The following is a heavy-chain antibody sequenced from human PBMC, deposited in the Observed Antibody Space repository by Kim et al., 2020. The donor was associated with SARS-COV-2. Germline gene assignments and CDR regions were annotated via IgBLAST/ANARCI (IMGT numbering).Heavy chain of an antibody. CDR2: IYYSGST. D-gene: IGHD6-13*01. CDR3: ARGAEISSSWYGGLYYYGMDV. J-gene: IGHJ6*02. CDR1: GGSISSGGYY. Sequence: SETLSFTCTVSGGSISSGGYYWSWIRQHPGKGLEWIGYIYYSGSTYYNPSLKSRVTISVDTSKNQFSLKLSSVTAADTAVYYCARGAEISSSWYGGLYYYGMDVWGQGTTVTVSS. V-gene: IGHV4-31*03.